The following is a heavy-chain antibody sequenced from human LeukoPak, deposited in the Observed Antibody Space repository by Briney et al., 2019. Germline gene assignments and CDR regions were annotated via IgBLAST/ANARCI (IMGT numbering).Heavy chain of an antibody. CDR3: ARGGAARPDY. J-gene: IGHJ4*02. Sequence: GGSLRLSCAASGFTFSNYGMDWVRQAPGKGLEWISYISSNSSSIYYADSVKGRFTISRDNAKNSVFLQMNSLRAEDTAVYYCARGGAARPDYWGQGTLVTVSS. CDR2: ISSNSSSI. CDR1: GFTFSNYG. D-gene: IGHD6-6*01. V-gene: IGHV3-48*01.